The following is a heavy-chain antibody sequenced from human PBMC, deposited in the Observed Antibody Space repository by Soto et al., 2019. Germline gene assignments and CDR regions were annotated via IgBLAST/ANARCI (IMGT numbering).Heavy chain of an antibody. CDR2: IKQDGSEK. Sequence: GGSLRLSCAASGFTFSSYWMSWVRQAPGKGLEWVANIKQDGSEKYYVDSVKGRFTISRDNAKNSLYLQMNSLRAEDTAVYYCAREATTVTLYGMDVWGQGTTVTVCS. D-gene: IGHD4-17*01. V-gene: IGHV3-7*03. CDR1: GFTFSSYW. J-gene: IGHJ6*02. CDR3: AREATTVTLYGMDV.